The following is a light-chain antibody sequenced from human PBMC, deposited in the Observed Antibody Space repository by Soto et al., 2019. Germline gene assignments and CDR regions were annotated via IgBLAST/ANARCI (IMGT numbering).Light chain of an antibody. CDR1: SSNIGAGYD. V-gene: IGLV1-40*01. CDR3: QSYDSSLSGYV. Sequence: QSVLTQPPSVSGAPGQRVTIYCTGSSSNIGAGYDVHWYQQLPGTAPKPLIYGNSNRPSGVPDRFSGSKSGTSASLAITGLQAEDEADYYCQSYDSSLSGYVFGTGTKVTVL. J-gene: IGLJ1*01. CDR2: GNS.